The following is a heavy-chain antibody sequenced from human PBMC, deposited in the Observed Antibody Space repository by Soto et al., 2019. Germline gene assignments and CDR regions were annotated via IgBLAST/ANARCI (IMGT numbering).Heavy chain of an antibody. CDR1: GGTFSSYT. CDR2: IIPILGIA. V-gene: IGHV1-69*02. Sequence: QVQLVQSGAEVKKPGSSVKVSCKASGGTFSSYTISWVRQAPGQGLEWMGRIIPILGIANYAQKFQGRVTITADKSTSTAYMELSSLRSEDMAVYYCARGEGRTYYFDYWGQGTLVTVSS. CDR3: ARGEGRTYYFDY. D-gene: IGHD3-10*01. J-gene: IGHJ4*02.